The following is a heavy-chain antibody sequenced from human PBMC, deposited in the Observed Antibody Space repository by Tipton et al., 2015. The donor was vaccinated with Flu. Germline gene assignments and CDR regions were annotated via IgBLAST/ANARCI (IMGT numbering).Heavy chain of an antibody. D-gene: IGHD2-8*02. CDR2: IYPGDSDT. Sequence: QLVQSGAEVKKPGESLKISCKGSGYNFANYWIAWVRQSPGKGLEWMGFIYPGDSDTRYSPSFQGRVTISADKYLSTAFLQWDNLKASDSATYFCAASDAAGGWLCNYWGQGTLVTVSS. V-gene: IGHV5-51*03. J-gene: IGHJ4*02. CDR3: AASDAAGGWLCNY. CDR1: GYNFANYW.